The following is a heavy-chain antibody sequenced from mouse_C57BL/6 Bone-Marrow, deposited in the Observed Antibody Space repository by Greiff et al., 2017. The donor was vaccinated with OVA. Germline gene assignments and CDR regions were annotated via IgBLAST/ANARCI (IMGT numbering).Heavy chain of an antibody. CDR3: ARGRYYVRGLYYFDY. Sequence: QVQLQQSGAELARPGASVKLSCKASGYTFTSYGISWVKQRTGQGLEWIGEIYPRSGNTYYNEKFKGKATLTADKSSSTAYMELRSLTSEDSAVYFCARGRYYVRGLYYFDYWGQGTTLTVSS. CDR2: IYPRSGNT. J-gene: IGHJ2*01. V-gene: IGHV1-81*01. CDR1: GYTFTSYG. D-gene: IGHD1-1*01.